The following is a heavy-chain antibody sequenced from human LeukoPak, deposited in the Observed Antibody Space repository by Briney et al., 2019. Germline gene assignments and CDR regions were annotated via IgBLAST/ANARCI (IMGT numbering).Heavy chain of an antibody. CDR1: GFTFSSYA. J-gene: IGHJ2*01. V-gene: IGHV3-64*01. D-gene: IGHD6-19*01. Sequence: GGSLRLSCAASGFTFSSYAMHWVRQAPGKGLEYVSAISSNGGSTYYANSVKGRFTISRDNSKNTLYLQMGSLRAEDMAVYYCARGADSSGWYVLSNWYFDLWGRGTLVTVSS. CDR2: ISSNGGST. CDR3: ARGADSSGWYVLSNWYFDL.